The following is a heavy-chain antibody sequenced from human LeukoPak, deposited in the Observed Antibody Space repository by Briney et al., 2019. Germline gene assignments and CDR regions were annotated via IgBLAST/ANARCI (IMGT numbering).Heavy chain of an antibody. CDR1: GFTFSSYG. D-gene: IGHD3-3*01. CDR3: ATEVTIFGVVRHIGY. Sequence: PGRSLRLSCAASGFTFSSYGMHWVRQAPGKGLEWVAVISYDGSNKYYADSVKGRFTISRDNSKNTLYLQMNSLRAEDTAVYYCATEVTIFGVVRHIGYWGQGTLVTVSS. J-gene: IGHJ4*02. CDR2: ISYDGSNK. V-gene: IGHV3-30*03.